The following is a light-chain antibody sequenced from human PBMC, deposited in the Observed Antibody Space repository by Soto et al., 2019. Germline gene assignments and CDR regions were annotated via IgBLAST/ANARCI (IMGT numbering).Light chain of an antibody. Sequence: QPVLTQPPSVSGAPGQRVTISCTGSSSNIGAGYDVHWYQQLPGTAPKLLIYGNSNRPSGVPDRFSGSKSGTSASLAITGXXAEDEADYYCQSYDSSLSGRVFGTGTKLTVL. CDR2: GNS. J-gene: IGLJ1*01. V-gene: IGLV1-40*01. CDR1: SSNIGAGYD. CDR3: QSYDSSLSGRV.